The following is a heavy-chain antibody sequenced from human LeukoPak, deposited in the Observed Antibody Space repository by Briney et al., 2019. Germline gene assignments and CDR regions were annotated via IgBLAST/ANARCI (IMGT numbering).Heavy chain of an antibody. J-gene: IGHJ6*03. D-gene: IGHD3-16*02. V-gene: IGHV3-23*01. Sequence: GGSLRLSCAASGFTFSSYAMNWVRRAPGKGLEWVSSISANGGNTYHADSVKGRFTISRDNSKNTLDLQMNSLRAEDTAVYYCAKSWGYTRPYYNYMDVWGKGTTVTVSS. CDR2: ISANGGNT. CDR1: GFTFSSYA. CDR3: AKSWGYTRPYYNYMDV.